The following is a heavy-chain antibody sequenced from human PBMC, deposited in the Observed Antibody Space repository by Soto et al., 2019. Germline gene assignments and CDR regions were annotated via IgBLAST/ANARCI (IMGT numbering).Heavy chain of an antibody. D-gene: IGHD5-12*01. Sequence: QVQLVESGGGVVQPGRSLRLSCAASESTFSNSGMHWVRQAPGKGLKWVAVISNDGSDKYYADSVKGRFTISRENSKKTLFLQMNSLRPEDTAVYYCARAPRGFSAYDASLPIDSWGQGTLVTVSS. CDR3: ARAPRGFSAYDASLPIDS. V-gene: IGHV3-30*03. J-gene: IGHJ4*02. CDR1: ESTFSNSG. CDR2: ISNDGSDK.